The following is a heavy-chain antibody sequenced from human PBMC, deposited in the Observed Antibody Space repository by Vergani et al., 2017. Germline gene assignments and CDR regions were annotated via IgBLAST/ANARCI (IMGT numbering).Heavy chain of an antibody. J-gene: IGHJ6*02. V-gene: IGHV5-51*01. CDR3: ARLLNRDDILTGDSYYYYGMDV. CDR2: IYPGDSDN. CDR1: GYSFTSYW. Sequence: EVQLVQSGAEVKKPGESLKISCKGSGYSFTSYWIGWVRQMPGKGLEWMGIIYPGDSDNRYSPSFQGQVTISADKSISTAYLQWSSRKASDTAMYDFARLLNRDDILTGDSYYYYGMDVWGQGTTVTVSS. D-gene: IGHD3-9*01.